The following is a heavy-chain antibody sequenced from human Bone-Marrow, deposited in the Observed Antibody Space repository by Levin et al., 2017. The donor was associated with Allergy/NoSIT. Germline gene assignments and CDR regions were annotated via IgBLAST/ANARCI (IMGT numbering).Heavy chain of an antibody. CDR3: AKEIEVSIAVIGQYYFYGLDV. CDR2: ISWDGYDT. V-gene: IGHV3-43*01. Sequence: GESLKISCAASGFTFNDYTMHWVRQVPGKGLEWVSLISWDGYDTYYADSVKGRFTISRDNSKNSLYLQMDSLRTDDTDLYYCAKEIEVSIAVIGQYYFYGLDVWGRGTTVTVSS. J-gene: IGHJ6*02. D-gene: IGHD6-19*01. CDR1: GFTFNDYT.